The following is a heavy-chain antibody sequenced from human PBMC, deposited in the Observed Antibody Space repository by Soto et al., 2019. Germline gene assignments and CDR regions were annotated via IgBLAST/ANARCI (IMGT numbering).Heavy chain of an antibody. D-gene: IGHD3-10*01. J-gene: IGHJ5*02. Sequence: PSETLSLTCTVSGGSIISGDYYWSWIRKPPGKGLEWIGYIYYSGSTYYNPSLKSRVTISVDTSKNQFSLKLSSVTAADTAVYYCASTMVRGEIWFDPWGQGTLVTVSS. CDR3: ASTMVRGEIWFDP. CDR2: IYYSGST. V-gene: IGHV4-30-4*01. CDR1: GGSIISGDYY.